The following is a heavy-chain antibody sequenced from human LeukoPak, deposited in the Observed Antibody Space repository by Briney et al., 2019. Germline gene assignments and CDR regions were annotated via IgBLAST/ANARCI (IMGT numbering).Heavy chain of an antibody. D-gene: IGHD3-22*01. V-gene: IGHV1-18*01. CDR2: ISAYNGNT. CDR1: GYTFTSYG. CDR3: ARSYYYDSSGYYFD. J-gene: IGHJ4*02. Sequence: ASVKVSCKASGYTFTSYGISWVRQAPGQGLEWMGWISAYNGNTNYAQKLQGRVTMTTDTSTSTAYLELRSLRSDDTAVYYCARSYYYDSSGYYFDWGQGTLVTVSS.